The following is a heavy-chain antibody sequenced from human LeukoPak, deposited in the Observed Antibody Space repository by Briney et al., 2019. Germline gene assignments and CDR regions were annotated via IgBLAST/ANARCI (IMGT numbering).Heavy chain of an antibody. CDR2: ITTSGTYI. CDR3: ARPFYYDSNGGEGMDV. CDR1: GFTFTRVN. D-gene: IGHD3-22*01. J-gene: IGHJ6*02. Sequence: PGGSLSLSCAASGFTFTRVNMNWVRQAPRGGLELVSSITTSGTYIYYADSVKGRFTISRDNAKNSLYLQINSLRAEDTAVYYCARPFYYDSNGGEGMDVWGQGTTVTVSS. V-gene: IGHV3-21*04.